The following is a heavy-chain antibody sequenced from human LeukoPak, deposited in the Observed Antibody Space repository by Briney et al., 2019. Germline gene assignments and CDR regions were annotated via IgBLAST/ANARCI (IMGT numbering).Heavy chain of an antibody. V-gene: IGHV1-2*02. D-gene: IGHD2-8*01. CDR2: INPNSGGT. J-gene: IGHJ4*02. CDR3: ARVAYCTIGVCLNYDY. Sequence: ASVKVSCRPSGYTFTGPYMHWVRQAPGQGLEWMGWINPNSGGTKYAQKFQGRVTMTRDTSISTAYMELSSLRSDDTAVYYCARVAYCTIGVCLNYDYWGQGTLVTVSS. CDR1: GYTFTGPY.